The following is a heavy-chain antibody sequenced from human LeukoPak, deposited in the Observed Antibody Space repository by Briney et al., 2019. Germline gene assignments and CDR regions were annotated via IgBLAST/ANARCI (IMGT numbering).Heavy chain of an antibody. CDR2: INPNSGGT. D-gene: IGHD6-13*01. J-gene: IGHJ4*02. CDR1: GYTFISYA. V-gene: IGHV1-2*02. Sequence: VASVKVSCKASGYTFISYAMNWVRQAPGQGLEWMGWINPNSGGTNYAQKFQGRVTMTRDTSISTAYMELSRLRSDDTAVYYCARGVAAPGYWGQGTLVTVSS. CDR3: ARGVAAPGY.